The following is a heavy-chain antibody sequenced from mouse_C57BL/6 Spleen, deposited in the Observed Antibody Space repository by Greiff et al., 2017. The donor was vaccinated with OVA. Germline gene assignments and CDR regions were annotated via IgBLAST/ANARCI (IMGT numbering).Heavy chain of an antibody. CDR1: GFTFSSYA. J-gene: IGHJ3*01. CDR2: ISDGGSYT. D-gene: IGHD1-1*01. V-gene: IGHV5-4*03. CDR3: ARGGKLRGWFAY. Sequence: EVKLMESGGGLVKPGGSLKLSCAASGFTFSSYAMSWVRQTPEKRLEWVATISDGGSYTYYPDNVKGRFTISRDNAKNNLYLQMSHLKSEDTAMYYCARGGKLRGWFAYWGQGTLVTVSA.